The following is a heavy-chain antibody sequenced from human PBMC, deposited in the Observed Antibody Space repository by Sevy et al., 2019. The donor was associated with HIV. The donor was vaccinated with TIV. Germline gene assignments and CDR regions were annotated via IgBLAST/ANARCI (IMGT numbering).Heavy chain of an antibody. Sequence: GGSLRLSCAASGFTFSNYNMNWVRQAPGKGLEWVSSISSSTSYIYYAHSVKGRFTISRDNAKNSLYLQMNSLRAEDTAVYYCARDLGAAGMDFDIWGQGTMVTVSS. CDR2: ISSSTSYI. CDR1: GFTFSNYN. J-gene: IGHJ3*02. CDR3: ARDLGAAGMDFDI. D-gene: IGHD3-10*01. V-gene: IGHV3-21*01.